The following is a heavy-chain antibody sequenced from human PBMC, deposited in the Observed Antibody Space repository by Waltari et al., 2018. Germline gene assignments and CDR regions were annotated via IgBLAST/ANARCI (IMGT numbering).Heavy chain of an antibody. J-gene: IGHJ3*02. D-gene: IGHD3-22*01. CDR3: ATAIGTSDYYDSSGSEAFDI. V-gene: IGHV1-69-2*01. CDR1: GYTFTDYY. Sequence: EVQLVQSGAEVKKPGATVKISCKASGYTFTDYYMHWVQQAPGKGLEWMGRVDPEDGETIYAEKFQGRVTITADTSTDTAYMELSSLRSEDTAVYYCATAIGTSDYYDSSGSEAFDIWGQGTMVTVSS. CDR2: VDPEDGET.